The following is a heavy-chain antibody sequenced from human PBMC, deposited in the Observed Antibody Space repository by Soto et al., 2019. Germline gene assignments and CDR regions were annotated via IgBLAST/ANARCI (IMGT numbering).Heavy chain of an antibody. CDR3: ARDYGGNSLPFDP. D-gene: IGHD4-17*01. Sequence: QVQLVQSGAEVKKPGSSVKVSCKASGGTYSSHAISWVRQAPGQGLEWMGGIIPIFGTANYAQKFQGRVTITADESTSTAYMELRSLRSEDRAVYYCARDYGGNSLPFDPWGQGTLVTVSS. CDR2: IIPIFGTA. J-gene: IGHJ5*02. V-gene: IGHV1-69*12. CDR1: GGTYSSHA.